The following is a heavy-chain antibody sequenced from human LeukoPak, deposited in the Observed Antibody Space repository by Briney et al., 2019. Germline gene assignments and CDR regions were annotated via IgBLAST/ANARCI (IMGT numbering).Heavy chain of an antibody. Sequence: GGSLRLSCAASGFTFKSYGIIWFRRAPEKGLEWVSGITQDSAERYYADSVKGRFTISRDDSKNTLFLQMNSLRVEDTAVYYCAKVLSLTRYYWYDVDVWGRGTTVTVSS. CDR1: GFTFKSYG. CDR2: ITQDSAER. J-gene: IGHJ6*02. CDR3: AKVLSLTRYYWYDVDV. V-gene: IGHV3-23*01.